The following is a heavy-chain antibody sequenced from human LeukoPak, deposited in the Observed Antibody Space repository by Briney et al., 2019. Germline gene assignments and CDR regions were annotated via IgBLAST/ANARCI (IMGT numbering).Heavy chain of an antibody. V-gene: IGHV5-51*01. CDR1: GYSFTSYW. CDR3: ARRGQVGATARRYFDY. D-gene: IGHD1-26*01. CDR2: IYPGDSDT. Sequence: GESLKISCKGSGYSFTSYWIGWVRQMPGKGLEWMGIIYPGDSDTRYSPSFQGQVTISADKSISTAYLQWSSLKASDTAMYYCARRGQVGATARRYFDYWGQGTLVTVSS. J-gene: IGHJ4*02.